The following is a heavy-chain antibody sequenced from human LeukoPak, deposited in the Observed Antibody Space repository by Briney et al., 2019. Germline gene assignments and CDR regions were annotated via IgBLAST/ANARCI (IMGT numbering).Heavy chain of an antibody. V-gene: IGHV3-15*01. CDR2: IKSKTDGGTT. J-gene: IGHJ4*02. Sequence: GGSLRLSFAASGFTFNNAWMSWVRQAPGKGLEWVGRIKSKTDGGTTDYATPVEGRFTISRDDSKNTLYLQMDSLKTEDTAVYYCTTETLVRGISVDHWGQGTLVTVSS. CDR3: TTETLVRGISVDH. CDR1: GFTFNNAW. D-gene: IGHD3-10*01.